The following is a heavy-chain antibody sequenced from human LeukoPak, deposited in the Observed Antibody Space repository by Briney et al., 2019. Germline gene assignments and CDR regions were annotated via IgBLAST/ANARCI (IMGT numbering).Heavy chain of an antibody. V-gene: IGHV4-31*03. CDR3: ARDTKGTEYFDY. Sequence: SETLSLTCTVSGGSISSGGYYWSWIRQHPGKGLEWIGYIYYSGSTYYNPSLKSRVTISVDKSKNQFSLKLSSVTAADTAVYYCARDTKGTEYFDYWGQGTLVTVSS. CDR2: IYYSGST. J-gene: IGHJ4*02. CDR1: GGSISSGGYY. D-gene: IGHD1-7*01.